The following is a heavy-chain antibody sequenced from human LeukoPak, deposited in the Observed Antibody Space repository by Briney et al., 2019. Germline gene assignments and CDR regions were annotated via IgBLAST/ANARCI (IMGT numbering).Heavy chain of an antibody. D-gene: IGHD2-2*01. CDR1: GGSFSGYY. CDR3: ARRHYCSSTSCFYNWFDP. CDR2: INHSGST. V-gene: IGHV4-34*01. J-gene: IGHJ5*02. Sequence: SETLSLTCAVYGGSFSGYYWSWIRQPPGKGLEWIGEINHSGSTNYNPSLKSRVTISVDTSKNQFSLKLSSVTAADTAVYYCARRHYCSSTSCFYNWFDPWGQGTLVTVSS.